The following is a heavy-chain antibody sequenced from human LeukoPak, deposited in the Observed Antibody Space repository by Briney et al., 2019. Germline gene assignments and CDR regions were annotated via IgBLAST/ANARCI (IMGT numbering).Heavy chain of an antibody. J-gene: IGHJ4*02. D-gene: IGHD3-10*01. Sequence: SETLSLTCTVSGYSISSGYYWGWIRQPPGKGLEWIGSIYDSGSTYYNPSLKSRVTISIDTSKNQFSLKLSSVTAADTAVYYCAREYYYVSGSYGYWGQGTLVTVSS. CDR3: AREYYYVSGSYGY. CDR2: IYDSGST. V-gene: IGHV4-38-2*02. CDR1: GYSISSGYY.